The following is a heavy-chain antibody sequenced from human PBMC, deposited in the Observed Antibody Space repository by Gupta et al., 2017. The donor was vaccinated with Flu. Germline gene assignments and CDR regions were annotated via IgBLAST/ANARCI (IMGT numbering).Heavy chain of an antibody. D-gene: IGHD3-16*02. V-gene: IGHV3-33*01. J-gene: IGHJ6*02. CDR3: ARAGHYDYVWGSYRRNYGMDV. CDR2: IWYDGSNK. CDR1: GFTFSSYG. Sequence: QVQLVESGGGVVQPGRSLRLSCAASGFTFSSYGLPRVRQAPGQGLEWVAVIWYDGSNKYYADSVKGRFTISRDNSKNTLYLQMNSLRAEDTAVYYCARAGHYDYVWGSYRRNYGMDVWGQGTTVTVSS.